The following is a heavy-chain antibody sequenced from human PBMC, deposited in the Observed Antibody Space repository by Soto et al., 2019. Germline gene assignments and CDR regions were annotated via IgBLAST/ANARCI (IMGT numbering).Heavy chain of an antibody. D-gene: IGHD2-15*01. CDR2: MFYSGLT. Sequence: TLSLTCTVSGGSISSYYWAWIRQPPGKGLEWIGSMFYSGLTYYNPSLKSRVTLSVDTSKNQFSVGLNSVTAADTAVYYCAPLSVSLSGPYGIHVWGQGTTVTVSS. V-gene: IGHV4-39*01. CDR3: APLSVSLSGPYGIHV. J-gene: IGHJ6*02. CDR1: GGSISSYY.